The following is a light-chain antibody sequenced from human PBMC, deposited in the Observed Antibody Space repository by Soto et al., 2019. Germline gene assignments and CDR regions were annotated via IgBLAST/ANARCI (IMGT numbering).Light chain of an antibody. CDR1: RSIINW. CDR3: QQYYSYPLT. V-gene: IGKV1-5*03. Sequence: DIQLTQSPSTLSASVGDRVTITCRASRSIINWLAWYQQKSGKGPKLLIYKASNLQTGVPSRFSGSGSGTDFTLTISCLQSEDFATYYCQQYYSYPLTFGGGTKVDI. J-gene: IGKJ4*01. CDR2: KAS.